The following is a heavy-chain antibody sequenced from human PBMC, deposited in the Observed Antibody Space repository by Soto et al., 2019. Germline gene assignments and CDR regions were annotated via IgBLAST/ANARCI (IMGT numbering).Heavy chain of an antibody. J-gene: IGHJ5*02. V-gene: IGHV4-59*01. CDR3: AREHGYSSGWYSGDWFDP. D-gene: IGHD6-19*01. CDR1: GGSISSYY. Sequence: SETLSLTCTVSGGSISSYYWSWIRQPPGKGLEWIGYIYYSGSTNYNPSLKSRVTISVDTSKNQFSLKLSSVTAADTAVYYCAREHGYSSGWYSGDWFDPWGQGTLVTVSS. CDR2: IYYSGST.